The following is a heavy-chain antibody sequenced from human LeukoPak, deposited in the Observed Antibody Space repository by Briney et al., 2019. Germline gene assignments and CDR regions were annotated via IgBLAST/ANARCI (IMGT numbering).Heavy chain of an antibody. V-gene: IGHV3-23*01. D-gene: IGHD3-9*01. CDR2: ISGSGGST. CDR1: GFTFSSYA. J-gene: IGHJ4*02. CDR3: ARSPSYDILTGLPLFYFDY. Sequence: PGGSLRLSWAASGFTFSSYAMSWVRQAPGKGLEWVSAISGSGGSTYYADSVKGRFTISRDNAKNSLYLQMNSLRAGDTAVYYCARSPSYDILTGLPLFYFDYWGQGALVTVSS.